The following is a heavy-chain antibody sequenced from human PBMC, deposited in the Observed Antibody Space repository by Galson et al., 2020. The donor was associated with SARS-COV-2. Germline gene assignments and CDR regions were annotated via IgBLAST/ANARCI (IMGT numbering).Heavy chain of an antibody. V-gene: IGHV2-70*04. CDR2: IDWNDDK. CDR1: GFSLSTAGMR. CDR3: ARMNADAVLDY. J-gene: IGHJ4*02. Sequence: SGPTLVKPTQTLTLTCTFSGFSLSTAGMRVNWIRQPPGKALECLARIDWNDDKFYSTSLKTRLTISKDTSKNQVVLTLTNMDPVDTGTYYCARMNADAVLDYWGQGTLVTVSS.